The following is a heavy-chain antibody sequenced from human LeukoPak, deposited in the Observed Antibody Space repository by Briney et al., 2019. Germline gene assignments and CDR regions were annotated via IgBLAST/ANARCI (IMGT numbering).Heavy chain of an antibody. J-gene: IGHJ4*02. CDR1: GYTFTGYY. D-gene: IGHD3-22*01. CDR2: INPNSGGT. V-gene: IGHV1-2*02. Sequence: GASVKVSCKASGYTFTGYYMHWVRQAPGQGLEWMGWINPNSGGTNYAQKFQGRVTMARDTSISTAYMEPSRLRSDDTAVYYCASKHYDSSGYYYEDDYWGQGTLVTVSS. CDR3: ASKHYDSSGYYYEDDY.